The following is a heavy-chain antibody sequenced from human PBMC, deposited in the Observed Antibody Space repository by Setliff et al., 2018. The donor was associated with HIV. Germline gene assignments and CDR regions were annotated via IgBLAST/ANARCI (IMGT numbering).Heavy chain of an antibody. CDR2: IHPSGET. CDR3: ARKAADVSGGGMDV. J-gene: IGHJ6*02. CDR1: GGSINYYY. D-gene: IGHD2-15*01. V-gene: IGHV4-4*08. Sequence: SETLSLTCTVSGGSINYYYWGWIRQPPGKNPEYIGYIHPSGETYYSPSLMGRLTISLDTANNRFSLRLTSATAADTAIYYCARKAADVSGGGMDVWGQGTTVTVSS.